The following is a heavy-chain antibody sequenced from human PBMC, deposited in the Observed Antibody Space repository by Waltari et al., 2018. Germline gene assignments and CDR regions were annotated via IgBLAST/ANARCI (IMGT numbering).Heavy chain of an antibody. CDR3: ARDPPRSFGGYDS. Sequence: QVQLVQSGSEVKKPGASVKVSCKASGNTFSGYFFHWVRQAPGQGLEWMGWIDANSGGTSYAHQFQGRVTLTRDTSSTTAYMDLSSLTSDDTAIYYCARDPPRSFGGYDSWGQGTLVTVSS. CDR1: GNTFSGYF. CDR2: IDANSGGT. D-gene: IGHD5-12*01. V-gene: IGHV1-2*07. J-gene: IGHJ4*02.